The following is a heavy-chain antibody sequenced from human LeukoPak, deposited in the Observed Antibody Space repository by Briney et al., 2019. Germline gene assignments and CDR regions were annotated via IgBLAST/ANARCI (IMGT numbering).Heavy chain of an antibody. CDR2: IWHDASHT. CDR1: GFSFSTYA. V-gene: IGHV3-30*02. D-gene: IGHD3-10*01. CDR3: ARDEGFGELFFDY. J-gene: IGHJ4*02. Sequence: GGSLRLSCAASGFSFSTYAMHWVRQAPGKGLEWVALIWHDASHTFYTDSVKGRFTISRDNAKNSLYLQMNSLRAEDTAVYYCARDEGFGELFFDYWGQGTLVTVSS.